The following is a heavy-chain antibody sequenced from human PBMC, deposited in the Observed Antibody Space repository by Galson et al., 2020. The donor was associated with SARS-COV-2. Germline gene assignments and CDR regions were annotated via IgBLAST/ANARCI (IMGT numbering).Heavy chain of an antibody. CDR3: AKDRGNDYGDKLDF. D-gene: IGHD4-17*01. CDR2: ISGGGGST. Sequence: GESLKISCAASGFTFSRYAMAWVRQAPGKGLEWVSGISGGGGSTYYADSVKGRFTISRDISQNTVYLQMSSLRAEDTAVYYCAKDRGNDYGDKLDFWGQGTQVIVSS. J-gene: IGHJ4*02. CDR1: GFTFSRYA. V-gene: IGHV3-23*01.